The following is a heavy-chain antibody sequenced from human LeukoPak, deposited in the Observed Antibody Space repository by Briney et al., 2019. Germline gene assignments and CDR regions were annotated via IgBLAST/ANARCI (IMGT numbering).Heavy chain of an antibody. CDR1: GFTFSSYG. J-gene: IGHJ4*02. CDR3: ARGRYGDYLIDY. V-gene: IGHV3-23*01. CDR2: ISGSGGST. D-gene: IGHD4-17*01. Sequence: GGSLRLSCAASGFTFSSYGMHWVRQAPGKGLEWVSAISGSGGSTYYADSVKGRFTISRDNSKNTLYLQMNSLRAEDTAMYYCARGRYGDYLIDYWGQGTLVIVSS.